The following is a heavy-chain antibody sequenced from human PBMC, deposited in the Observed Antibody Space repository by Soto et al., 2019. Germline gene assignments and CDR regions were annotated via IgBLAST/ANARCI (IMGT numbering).Heavy chain of an antibody. CDR2: TYYRSKWYN. CDR3: ARGVAVAGIYYYGMDV. D-gene: IGHD6-19*01. CDR1: GYSVSSNSAA. V-gene: IGHV6-1*01. J-gene: IGHJ6*02. Sequence: TLSLPCVISGYSVSSNSAAWNWIRQSPSRGLEWLGRTYYRSKWYNDYAVSVKSRITINPDTSKNQFSLQLNSVTPEDTAVYYCARGVAVAGIYYYGMDVWGQGTTVTVSS.